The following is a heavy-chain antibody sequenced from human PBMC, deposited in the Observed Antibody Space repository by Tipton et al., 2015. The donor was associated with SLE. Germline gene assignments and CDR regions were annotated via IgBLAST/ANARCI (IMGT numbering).Heavy chain of an antibody. V-gene: IGHV4-59*01. D-gene: IGHD2/OR15-2a*01. J-gene: IGHJ4*02. Sequence: TLSLTCTVSGGSISTYYWNWIRQSPGKGLEWIGYVDYIGSTNYNPSLKSRLTILVHRYKNQFSLKLSSVTAADTAVYFCARTPGSGWQYYFERNAFYRLLGYWGQGALVTVSS. CDR1: GGSISTYY. CDR3: ARTPGSGWQYYFERNAFYRLLGY. CDR2: VDYIGST.